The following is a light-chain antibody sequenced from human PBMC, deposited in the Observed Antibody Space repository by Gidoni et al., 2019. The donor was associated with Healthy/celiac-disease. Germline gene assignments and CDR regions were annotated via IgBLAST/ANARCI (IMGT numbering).Light chain of an antibody. CDR2: AAS. V-gene: IGKV1-39*01. J-gene: IGKJ4*01. Sequence: DIQMTPSPSSLSASVGDRVTITCRASQSISSYLNWYQQKPGKAPKLLIYAASSLQSGVPSRFSGSGSGTDFTLTISSLQPEDFATYYCQQSYSPALTFGGGTKVEIK. CDR3: QQSYSPALT. CDR1: QSISSY.